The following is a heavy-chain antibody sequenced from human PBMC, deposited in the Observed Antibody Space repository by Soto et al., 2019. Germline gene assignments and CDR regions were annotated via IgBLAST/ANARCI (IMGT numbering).Heavy chain of an antibody. V-gene: IGHV3-53*01. J-gene: IGHJ4*02. CDR3: ARHDSSGYYLDY. CDR2: IYSGGST. Sequence: GGSLRLSCAASGFTVSSNYMSWVRQAPGKGLEWVSVIYSGGSTYYADSVKGRFTISRDNSKNTLYLQMNSLRAEDTAVYYCARHDSSGYYLDYWGQGTLVTAPQ. CDR1: GFTVSSNY. D-gene: IGHD3-22*01.